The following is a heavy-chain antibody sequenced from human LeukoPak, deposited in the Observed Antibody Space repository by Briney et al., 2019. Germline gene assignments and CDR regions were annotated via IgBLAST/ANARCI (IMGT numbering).Heavy chain of an antibody. D-gene: IGHD2-2*01. CDR2: IYYSGST. CDR1: GGSISSYY. Sequence: SETLSLTCTVSGGSISSYYWSWIRQPPGKGLEWIGYIYYSGSTNYNTSLKSRVTISVDTSKNQFSLKLSSVTAADTAVYYCARDWPELGYCSSTSCSYYYYMDVWGKGTTVTVSS. CDR3: ARDWPELGYCSSTSCSYYYYMDV. J-gene: IGHJ6*03. V-gene: IGHV4-59*01.